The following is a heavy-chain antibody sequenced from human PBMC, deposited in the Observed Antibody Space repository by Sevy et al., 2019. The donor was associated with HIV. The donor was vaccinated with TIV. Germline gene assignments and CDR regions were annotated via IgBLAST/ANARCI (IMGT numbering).Heavy chain of an antibody. CDR3: TKNTAAAGTGGFDY. V-gene: IGHV3-30*02. J-gene: IGHJ4*02. D-gene: IGHD6-13*01. CDR1: RFTFSYYG. Sequence: GGSLRLSCTASRFTFSYYGMHWVRQAPGKGLEWVAFIRYDGTDKYYADSVKGRITISRDNSKNTLFLQMNSLRAEDTADYYCTKNTAAAGTGGFDYWGQGTLVTVSS. CDR2: IRYDGTDK.